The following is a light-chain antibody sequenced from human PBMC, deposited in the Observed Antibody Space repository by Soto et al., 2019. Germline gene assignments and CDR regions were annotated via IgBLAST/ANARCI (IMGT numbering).Light chain of an antibody. J-gene: IGKJ5*01. V-gene: IGKV3-15*01. CDR2: GAS. Sequence: EIVMTQSPAALSVSLVERATLSFRASQSVSSNLAWYQQKPGQAPRLLIYGASTRATGIPARFSGSGSGTEFTLTISSLQSEDFAVYYCQQYNYWPPKITFGQGTRLEI. CDR1: QSVSSN. CDR3: QQYNYWPPKIT.